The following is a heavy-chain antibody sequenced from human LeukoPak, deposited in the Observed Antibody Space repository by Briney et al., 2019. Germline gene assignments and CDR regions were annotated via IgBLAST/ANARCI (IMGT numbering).Heavy chain of an antibody. D-gene: IGHD3-16*01. Sequence: GASLEISCKGSDSLFTSYWIGGVRPLPGKGLEWMGIIYPGDSDTRYSPSFQGQVTISADKSISTAYLQWSSLKASDTAMYYCARRGTDYGMDVWGKGTTVTVSS. CDR2: IYPGDSDT. J-gene: IGHJ6*04. V-gene: IGHV5-51*01. CDR3: ARRGTDYGMDV. CDR1: DSLFTSYW.